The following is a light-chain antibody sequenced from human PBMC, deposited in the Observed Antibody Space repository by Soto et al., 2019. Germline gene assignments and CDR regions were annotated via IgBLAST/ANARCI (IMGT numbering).Light chain of an antibody. CDR1: HSVSSNY. V-gene: IGKV3-20*01. CDR2: GAS. Sequence: IVLTQSPCTLSLSPWERATLSCRASHSVSSNYLAWYQQKPGQAPRLLIYGASTRASGIPDRFSGSGSGTDFTLTISRLEPEDSAVYYCQQYGSSPTWKFGQGTKVDIK. CDR3: QQYGSSPTWK. J-gene: IGKJ1*01.